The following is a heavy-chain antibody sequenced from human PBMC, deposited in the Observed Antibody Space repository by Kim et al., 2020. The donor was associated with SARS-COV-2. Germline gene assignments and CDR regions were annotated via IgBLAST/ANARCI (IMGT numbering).Heavy chain of an antibody. Sequence: VKGRFTISRDNAKNSLYLQMNSLRAEDTAVYYCARSSPDTAMVIRYYFDYWGQGTLVTVSS. CDR3: ARSSPDTAMVIRYYFDY. J-gene: IGHJ4*02. V-gene: IGHV3-21*01. D-gene: IGHD5-18*01.